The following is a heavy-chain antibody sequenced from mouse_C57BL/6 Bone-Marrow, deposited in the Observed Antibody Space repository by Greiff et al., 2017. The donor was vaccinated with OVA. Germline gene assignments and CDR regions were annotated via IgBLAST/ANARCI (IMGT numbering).Heavy chain of an antibody. Sequence: EVQLQQSGTVLARPGASVKMSCKTSGYTFTSYWMHWVKQRPGQGLEWIGAIYPGNSDTSYNQKFKGKATLTAVTSASTAYMELSSLTNEDSAVYYCTQTAAWFAYWGQGTLVTVSA. D-gene: IGHD4-1*01. CDR1: GYTFTSYW. V-gene: IGHV1-5*01. CDR2: IYPGNSDT. J-gene: IGHJ3*01. CDR3: TQTAAWFAY.